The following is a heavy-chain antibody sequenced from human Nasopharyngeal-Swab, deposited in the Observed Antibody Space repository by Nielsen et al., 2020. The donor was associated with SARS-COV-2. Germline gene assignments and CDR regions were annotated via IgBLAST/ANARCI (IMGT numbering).Heavy chain of an antibody. V-gene: IGHV3-30*18. CDR1: GLSFSRYG. CDR2: ISSDGRRQ. J-gene: IGHJ4*02. D-gene: IGHD1-14*01. CDR3: ANGPQGFDY. Sequence: SLKISCVASGLSFSRYGMHWVRQAPGKGLEWVAVISSDGRRQKCADSVKGRFTISRDSSKNTLYLQMNSLRGEDTAVYYCANGPQGFDYWGQGTLVTVSS.